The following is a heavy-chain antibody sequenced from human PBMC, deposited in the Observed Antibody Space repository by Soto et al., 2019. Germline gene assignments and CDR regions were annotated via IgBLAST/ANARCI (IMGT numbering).Heavy chain of an antibody. CDR2: LSGSGSRT. CDR1: GFTFSNYA. Sequence: PGGSLRLSCAASGFTFSNYAMSWVRQAPGKGLEWVSGLSGSGSRTYYADSVKGRFTISRDNSKNTLYLQMNDLRAEDTAVYYRAKPRITIFVREPDPLDSWGQGTLVTVSS. D-gene: IGHD3-3*01. J-gene: IGHJ4*02. V-gene: IGHV3-23*01. CDR3: AKPRITIFVREPDPLDS.